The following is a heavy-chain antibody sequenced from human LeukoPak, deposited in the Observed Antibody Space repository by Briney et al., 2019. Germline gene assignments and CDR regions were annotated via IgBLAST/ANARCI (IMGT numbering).Heavy chain of an antibody. CDR1: GFTFSGYW. Sequence: GGSLRLSCAGSGFTFSGYWMSWVRQAPGKGPEGVANRKQDGREKHYVDSVKGRFTISRDNGKSSRYLQMKNLRAEDTAVYYCTRDEAAATNWGQGTLVTVSS. J-gene: IGHJ4*02. D-gene: IGHD6-13*01. CDR2: RKQDGREK. V-gene: IGHV3-7*01. CDR3: TRDEAAATN.